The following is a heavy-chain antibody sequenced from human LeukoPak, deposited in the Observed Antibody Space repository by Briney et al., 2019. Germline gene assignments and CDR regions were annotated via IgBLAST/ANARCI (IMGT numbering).Heavy chain of an antibody. Sequence: SETLSLTCTVSGGSISSGGYYWSWIRQHPGKGLEWIGYIYYSGSTYYNPSLKSRVTISVDTSKNQFSLKLSSVTAADTAVYYCAGEVDTAGGYFDYWGQGTLVTVSS. D-gene: IGHD5-18*01. J-gene: IGHJ4*02. CDR1: GGSISSGGYY. CDR3: AGEVDTAGGYFDY. V-gene: IGHV4-31*03. CDR2: IYYSGST.